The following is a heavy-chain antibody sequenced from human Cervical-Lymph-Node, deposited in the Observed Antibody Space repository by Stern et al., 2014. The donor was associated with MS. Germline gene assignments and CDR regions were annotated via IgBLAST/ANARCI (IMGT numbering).Heavy chain of an antibody. CDR3: AHTRLYLGELSKKYFDY. D-gene: IGHD3-16*02. V-gene: IGHV2-5*02. CDR1: GFSLNTIGVG. J-gene: IGHJ4*02. CDR2: IYWDDDK. Sequence: QVTLKESGPTLVKPTQTLTLTCTFSGFSLNTIGVGVGWIRQPPGKAPEWLALIYWDDDKRYRPSLKNRLTVTKDTSKNKVVLTVTNMEPVDTATYYCAHTRLYLGELSKKYFDYWGQGTLVTVSS.